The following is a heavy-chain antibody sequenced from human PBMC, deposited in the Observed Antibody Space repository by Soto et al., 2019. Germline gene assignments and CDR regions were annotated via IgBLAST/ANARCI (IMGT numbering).Heavy chain of an antibody. CDR2: IFPKFGTT. J-gene: IGHJ6*04. CDR3: EAEMTFGKLSVV. CDR1: GDTATTYV. V-gene: IGHV1-69*13. Sequence: SVKVSCKASGDTATTYVISWVRQAPGQGLEWMGGIFPKFGTTYSAQKLQDRLTITADESTSTVDMQLSSLRLDETAVYDCEAEMTFGKLSVVWGEGTTVTVSS. D-gene: IGHD3-16*02.